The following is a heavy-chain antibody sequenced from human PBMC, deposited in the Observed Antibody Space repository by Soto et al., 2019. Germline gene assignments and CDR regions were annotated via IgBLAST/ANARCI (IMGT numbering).Heavy chain of an antibody. V-gene: IGHV3-73*01. CDR1: GFTFSGSA. Sequence: GGSLRLSCAASGFTFSGSAMHWVRQASGKGLEWVGRIRSKANSYATAYAASVKGRFTISRDDSKNTAYLQMNSLKTEDTVVYYCTSVEGSGSYYWNAFDIWGQGTMVTVSS. CDR2: IRSKANSYAT. D-gene: IGHD3-10*01. J-gene: IGHJ3*02. CDR3: TSVEGSGSYYWNAFDI.